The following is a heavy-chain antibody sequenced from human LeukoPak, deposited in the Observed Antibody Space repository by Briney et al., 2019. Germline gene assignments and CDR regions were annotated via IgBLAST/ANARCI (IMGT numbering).Heavy chain of an antibody. CDR3: ARKAARTSGYDY. D-gene: IGHD3-22*01. J-gene: IGHJ4*02. V-gene: IGHV3-23*01. Sequence: GGSLRLFCAISRFTFNNYGMSWVRQAPGMGLEWVSHIVDGGETTYYADSVKGRFTISRDYSKNTLYLQMNSVRAEDTAVYYCARKAARTSGYDYWGQGILVTVSS. CDR2: IVDGGETT. CDR1: RFTFNNYG.